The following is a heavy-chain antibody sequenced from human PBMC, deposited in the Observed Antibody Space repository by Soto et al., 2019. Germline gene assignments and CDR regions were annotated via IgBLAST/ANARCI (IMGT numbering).Heavy chain of an antibody. J-gene: IGHJ4*02. CDR2: ISGSSTI. D-gene: IGHD4-17*01. V-gene: IGHV3-48*02. Sequence: GGSLRLSCAASGFTFSSYSMNWVRQAPGKGLEWVSHISGSSTIYCADSVKGRFTVSRDNSKSSLYLQMNSLRDEDTAVYYCARVYYGGNLGYWGQGTLVTVSS. CDR1: GFTFSSYS. CDR3: ARVYYGGNLGY.